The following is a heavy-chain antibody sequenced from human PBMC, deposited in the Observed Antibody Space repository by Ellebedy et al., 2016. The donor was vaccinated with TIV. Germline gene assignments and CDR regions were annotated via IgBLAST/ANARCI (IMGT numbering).Heavy chain of an antibody. Sequence: GESLKISCEASGFTFSSYAMHWVRQAPGKGLEWVAVISNDGSNEYYADSAKGRLNISRDNSKDTFYLPVNSLRAEDTAVYYCAHFLGNTMVRGVLTALDYWGQGALVTVSS. D-gene: IGHD3-10*01. CDR3: AHFLGNTMVRGVLTALDY. J-gene: IGHJ4*02. V-gene: IGHV3-30-3*01. CDR1: GFTFSSYA. CDR2: ISNDGSNE.